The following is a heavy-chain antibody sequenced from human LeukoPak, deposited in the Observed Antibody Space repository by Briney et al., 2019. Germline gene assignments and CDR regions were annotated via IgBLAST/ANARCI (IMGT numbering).Heavy chain of an antibody. CDR1: GFTFSSYA. CDR2: ISGSGGGT. Sequence: PGGSLRLSCAASGFTFSSYAMSWVRQAPGKGLEWVSAISGSGGGTYYADSVKGRFTISRDNSKNMLYPQMNSLRAEDTALYYCAKMTRGVNDFDYWGQGTLVTVSS. D-gene: IGHD3-10*01. J-gene: IGHJ4*02. CDR3: AKMTRGVNDFDY. V-gene: IGHV3-23*01.